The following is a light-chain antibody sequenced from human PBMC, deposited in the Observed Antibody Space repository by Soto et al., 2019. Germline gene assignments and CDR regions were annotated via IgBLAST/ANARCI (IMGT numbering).Light chain of an antibody. CDR1: RNDIGGYNF. CDR3: FSSADGNNYV. V-gene: IGLV2-8*01. CDR2: ELH. J-gene: IGLJ1*01. Sequence: QSALTQPPSASGSPGQSVTISCTGTRNDIGGYNFVSWYQHHPGKAPKLVIYELHKRPSGVPDRFSGSKSGNTASLTVSGLQADDEADYYCFSSADGNNYVFGTGTKLTVL.